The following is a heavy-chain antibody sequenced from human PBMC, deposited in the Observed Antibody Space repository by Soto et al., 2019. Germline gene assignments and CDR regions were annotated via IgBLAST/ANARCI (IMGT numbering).Heavy chain of an antibody. J-gene: IGHJ3*01. D-gene: IGHD2-21*01. V-gene: IGHV1-46*01. CDR2: INPSGGST. Sequence: QVQLVQSGAEVKKPGASVKVSCKASGYTFTSYYMHWVRQAPGQGLEWMGIINPSGGSTSYAQKLQGRVTMTRDKSTSTVYVELSSLGSEATAVYYCARDHLLGGHQVIGDAFDFWGQGTMVAVSS. CDR3: ARDHLLGGHQVIGDAFDF. CDR1: GYTFTSYY.